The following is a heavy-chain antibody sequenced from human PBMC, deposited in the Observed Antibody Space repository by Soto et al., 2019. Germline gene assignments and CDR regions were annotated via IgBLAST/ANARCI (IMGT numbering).Heavy chain of an antibody. J-gene: IGHJ6*02. CDR2: ISAYNGNT. CDR1: GFTFTNYG. CDR3: AGSIAAAGPYYYYYGMDV. V-gene: IGHV1-18*01. D-gene: IGHD6-13*01. Sequence: GASVKVSCKASGFTFTNYGISWVRQAPGQGLEWMGWISAYNGNTNYAQKLQGRVTMTTDTSTSTAYMELRSLRSDDTAVYYCAGSIAAAGPYYYYYGMDVWGQGTTVTVSS.